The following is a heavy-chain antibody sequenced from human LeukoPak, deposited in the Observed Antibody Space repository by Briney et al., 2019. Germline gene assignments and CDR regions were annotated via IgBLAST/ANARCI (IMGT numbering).Heavy chain of an antibody. J-gene: IGHJ4*02. Sequence: GGSLRLSCAASGFLVSDNYMHWLRQAPGKGLEWVSVLYTGGSTYYADSGKGRFTISRDNSKNTLYLQMNSMRVEDTAVYYCARDHWNYHAFDYWGQGTLVTVSS. CDR3: ARDHWNYHAFDY. CDR2: LYTGGST. CDR1: GFLVSDNY. V-gene: IGHV3-53*01. D-gene: IGHD1-7*01.